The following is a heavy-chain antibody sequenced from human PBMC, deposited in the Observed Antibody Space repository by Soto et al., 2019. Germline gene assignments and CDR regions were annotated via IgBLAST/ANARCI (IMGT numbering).Heavy chain of an antibody. D-gene: IGHD2-21*01. CDR2: INHSGST. J-gene: IGHJ4*02. CDR1: GGSFSGYY. CDR3: ARGGGLWGLKRNLRTRPIDY. Sequence: SETLSLTCAVYGGSFSGYYWSWIRQPPGKGLEWIGEINHSGSTNYNPSLKSRVTISVDTSKNQFSLKLSSVTAADTAVYYCARGGGLWGLKRNLRTRPIDYWGQGTLVTVSS. V-gene: IGHV4-34*01.